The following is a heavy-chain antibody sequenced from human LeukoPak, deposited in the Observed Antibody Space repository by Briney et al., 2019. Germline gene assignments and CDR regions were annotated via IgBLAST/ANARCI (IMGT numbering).Heavy chain of an antibody. V-gene: IGHV3-21*01. CDR2: ISSSGSYI. D-gene: IGHD2-2*01. Sequence: NPGGSLGLSCAASGFTFSTYNMNWVRQAPGKGLEWVSFISSSGSYIYYADSVKGRFTISRDNAKNSLYLQMNSLRAEDTAVYYCARGSCSTTSCYFDYWGQGTLVTVSS. CDR1: GFTFSTYN. CDR3: ARGSCSTTSCYFDY. J-gene: IGHJ4*02.